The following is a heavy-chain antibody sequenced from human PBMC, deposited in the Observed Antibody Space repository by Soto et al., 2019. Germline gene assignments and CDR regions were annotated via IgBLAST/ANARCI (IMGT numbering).Heavy chain of an antibody. CDR3: ARGGRELPYYFDY. V-gene: IGHV1-8*01. CDR1: GYTXTSYD. Sequence: SXKVSCKAAGYTXTSYDSNLVRQATGQGLEWMGWMNPNSGNTGYAQKFQGRVTITSNTSISTAYMELRSLRSEHTDVYYCARGGRELPYYFDYWGQGTLGTVS. J-gene: IGHJ4*02. CDR2: MNPNSGNT. D-gene: IGHD1-26*01.